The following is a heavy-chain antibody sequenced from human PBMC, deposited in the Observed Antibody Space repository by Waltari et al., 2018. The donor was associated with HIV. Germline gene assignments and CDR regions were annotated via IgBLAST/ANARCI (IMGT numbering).Heavy chain of an antibody. CDR3: AKDNSVNYFTGDAFDI. V-gene: IGHV3-30*18. Sequence: QVQLVESGGGVFPPGRSLRLSCAASGFTFSSCGMHWVRQAPGKGPEWVAIIWSDGNNEYYADSVKGRFTISRDNSKDTLYLQMNSLRAEDTAMYYCAKDNSVNYFTGDAFDIWGQGTMVIVSS. CDR2: IWSDGNNE. J-gene: IGHJ3*02. D-gene: IGHD1-26*01. CDR1: GFTFSSCG.